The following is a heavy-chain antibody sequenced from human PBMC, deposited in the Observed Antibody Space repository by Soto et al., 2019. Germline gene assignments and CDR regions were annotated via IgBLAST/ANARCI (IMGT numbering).Heavy chain of an antibody. CDR1: GYSFTSYW. CDR2: IYPGDSDT. Sequence: GESLKISCKGSGYSFTSYWIGWVRQMPGKGLEWMGIIYPGDSDTRYSPSFQGQVTISADKSISTAYLQWSSLKASDTAMYYCVWWRWLQLDYFDYRGQGTPVTVSS. D-gene: IGHD2-21*01. V-gene: IGHV5-51*01. J-gene: IGHJ4*02. CDR3: VWWRWLQLDYFDY.